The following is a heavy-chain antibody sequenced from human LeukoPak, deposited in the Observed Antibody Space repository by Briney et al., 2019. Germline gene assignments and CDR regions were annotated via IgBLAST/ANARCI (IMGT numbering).Heavy chain of an antibody. V-gene: IGHV3-23*01. D-gene: IGHD3-16*01. CDR3: ANGGAFDYFDY. CDR2: ITGNGGTT. CDR1: GFTFSIYA. Sequence: GGSLRLSCAASGFTFSIYAMIWVRQAPGKGLEWVSGITGNGGTTYYADSVKGRFTVSRDNSKNTLYLQMTSLRAEDTAVYYCANGGAFDYFDYWGDGTVVTVSS. J-gene: IGHJ4*01.